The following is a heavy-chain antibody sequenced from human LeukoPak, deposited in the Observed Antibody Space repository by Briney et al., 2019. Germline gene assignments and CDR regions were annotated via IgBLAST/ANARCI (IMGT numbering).Heavy chain of an antibody. D-gene: IGHD6-19*01. CDR2: ISGSGGST. V-gene: IGHV3-23*01. CDR3: AKGLIAVAGLRAFDI. J-gene: IGHJ3*02. CDR1: GFTFSDYY. Sequence: GGSLRLSCAASGFTFSDYYMSWVRQAPGKGLEWVSAISGSGGSTYYADSVKGRFTISRDNSKNTLYLQMNSLRAEDTAVYYCAKGLIAVAGLRAFDIWGQGTMVTVSS.